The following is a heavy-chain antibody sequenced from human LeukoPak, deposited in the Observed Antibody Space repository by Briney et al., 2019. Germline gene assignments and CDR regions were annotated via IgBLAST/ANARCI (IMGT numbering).Heavy chain of an antibody. Sequence: ASVKVSCKASGYTFTSYGISWVRQAPGQGLEWMGWISAYNGNTNYAQKLQGRVTMTADTSTSTAYMELRSLRSDDTAVYYCARVDWGYSSSSAAYYWGQGTPVTVSS. CDR3: ARVDWGYSSSSAAYY. V-gene: IGHV1-18*01. D-gene: IGHD6-6*01. CDR1: GYTFTSYG. CDR2: ISAYNGNT. J-gene: IGHJ4*02.